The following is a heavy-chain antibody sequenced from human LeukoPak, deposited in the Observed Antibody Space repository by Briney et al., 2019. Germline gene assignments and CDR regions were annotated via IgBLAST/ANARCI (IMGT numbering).Heavy chain of an antibody. CDR1: GFTFNNYA. V-gene: IGHV3-30*04. CDR3: ARDRYYYDSSGQGAFDI. J-gene: IGHJ3*02. D-gene: IGHD3-22*01. Sequence: GGSLRLSCAASGFTFNNYAINWVRQAPGKGLEWVAVISYDGSNKYYADSVKGRFTISRDNAKNSLYLQMNSLRAEDTAVYYCARDRYYYDSSGQGAFDIWGQGTMVTVSS. CDR2: ISYDGSNK.